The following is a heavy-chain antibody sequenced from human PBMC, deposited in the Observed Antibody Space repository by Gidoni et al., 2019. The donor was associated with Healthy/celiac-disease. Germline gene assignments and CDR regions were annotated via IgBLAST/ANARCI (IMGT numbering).Heavy chain of an antibody. J-gene: IGHJ4*02. CDR3: ARRYYDFWSENIHTPFDY. D-gene: IGHD3-3*01. CDR1: GYTFTSYA. V-gene: IGHV1-3*01. Sequence: QVQLVQSGAEVKKPGASVKVSCKASGYTFTSYAMHWVRQAPGQRLEWMGWINAGNGNTKYSQKFQGRVTITRDTSASTAYMELSSLRSEDTAVYYCARRYYDFWSENIHTPFDYWGQGTLVTVSS. CDR2: INAGNGNT.